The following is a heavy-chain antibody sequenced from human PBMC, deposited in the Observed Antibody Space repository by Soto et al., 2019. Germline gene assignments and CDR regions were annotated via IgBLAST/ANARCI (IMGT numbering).Heavy chain of an antibody. D-gene: IGHD3-3*01. CDR3: ASLVQDYDFWSGYSIARPLTY. CDR2: IYYSGST. V-gene: IGHV4-39*01. J-gene: IGHJ4*02. Sequence: QLQLQESGPGLVKPSETLSLTCTVSGGSISSSSYYWGWIRQPPGKGLEWIGSIYYSGSTYYNPSLKSRVTISVDTSKNQFSLRLSSVTAADTAVYYCASLVQDYDFWSGYSIARPLTYWGQGTLVTVSS. CDR1: GGSISSSSYY.